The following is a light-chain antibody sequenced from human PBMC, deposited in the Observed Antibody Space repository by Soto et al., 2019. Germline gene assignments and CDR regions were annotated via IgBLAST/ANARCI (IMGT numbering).Light chain of an antibody. J-gene: IGLJ1*01. CDR1: SSDVGSYNL. CDR3: SSYTISSRYV. Sequence: QSVLTQPASVSGSPGQSISISCTGTSSDVGSYNLVSWYQQYPGKAPKLMIYEVSYRPSGVSNRFSGSKSGNTASLTISGLQAEDEADYYCSSYTISSRYVFGTGTKVTVL. V-gene: IGLV2-14*02. CDR2: EVS.